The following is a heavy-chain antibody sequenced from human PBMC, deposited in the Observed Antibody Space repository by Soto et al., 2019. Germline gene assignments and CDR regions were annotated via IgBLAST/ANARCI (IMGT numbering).Heavy chain of an antibody. CDR2: IGAGGNST. CDR3: TTQNFDY. V-gene: IGHV3-23*01. Sequence: EVHLLESGGGLVQPGGSLRLSCLASGFTFSSYAMSWVRQAPGKGLEWVSTIGAGGNSTYYADSVKGRFTISRDNSKNTMFLQMNRLRVEDTAVYYCTTQNFDYWGQGTLVTVSS. CDR1: GFTFSSYA. J-gene: IGHJ4*02.